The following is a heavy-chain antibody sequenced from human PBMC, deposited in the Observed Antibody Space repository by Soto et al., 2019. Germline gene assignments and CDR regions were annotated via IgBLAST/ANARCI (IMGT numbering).Heavy chain of an antibody. D-gene: IGHD3-9*01. CDR2: IYYSGST. Sequence: QVQLQESGPGLVKPTETLSLTCTVSGGSVSSGSYYWSWIRQPPGKGLEWIGYIYYSGSTNYNPSLKSRVTISVDTSKNQFSLKLSSVTAADTAVYYCASIRKSYDILRGDAFDIRGQGTMVTVSS. CDR1: GGSVSSGSYY. J-gene: IGHJ3*02. CDR3: ASIRKSYDILRGDAFDI. V-gene: IGHV4-61*01.